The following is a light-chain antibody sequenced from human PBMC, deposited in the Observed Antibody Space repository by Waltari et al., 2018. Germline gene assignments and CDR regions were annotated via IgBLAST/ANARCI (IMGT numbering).Light chain of an antibody. CDR2: GAS. V-gene: IGKV3-20*01. CDR1: QSVSRS. Sequence: EIVLTQSPGTLSLSPGERATLSCRASQSVSRSLAWYQQKPGQAPRLISYGASSRATGVPDRFSGSGSGIDFSLTISRLEPEDFAVYYCQHYVRLPVSFGQGTKVEIK. J-gene: IGKJ1*01. CDR3: QHYVRLPVS.